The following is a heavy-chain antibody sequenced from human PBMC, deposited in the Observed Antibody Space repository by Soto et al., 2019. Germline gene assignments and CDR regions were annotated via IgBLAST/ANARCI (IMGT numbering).Heavy chain of an antibody. Sequence: PSETLSLTCAVYGGSFSGYYWSWIRQPPGKGLEWIGEINHSGSTNYNPSLKSRVTISVDTSKNQFSLKLSSVTAADTAVYYCARGRGRTRFDPWGQGTLVTVSS. J-gene: IGHJ5*02. CDR3: ARGRGRTRFDP. CDR1: GGSFSGYY. CDR2: INHSGST. V-gene: IGHV4-34*01. D-gene: IGHD1-26*01.